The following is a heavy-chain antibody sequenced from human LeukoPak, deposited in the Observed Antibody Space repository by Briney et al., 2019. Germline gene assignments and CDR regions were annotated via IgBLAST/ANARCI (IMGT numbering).Heavy chain of an antibody. J-gene: IGHJ4*02. Sequence: PRGSLRLSCAASGFTFSSYSMNWVRQAPGQGLEWVSSISSSSSYIYYADSVKGRFTISRDNAKNSLYLQMNSLRAEDTAVYYCARAKGLEAVWGQGTLVTVSS. D-gene: IGHD6-19*01. V-gene: IGHV3-21*01. CDR1: GFTFSSYS. CDR2: ISSSSSYI. CDR3: ARAKGLEAV.